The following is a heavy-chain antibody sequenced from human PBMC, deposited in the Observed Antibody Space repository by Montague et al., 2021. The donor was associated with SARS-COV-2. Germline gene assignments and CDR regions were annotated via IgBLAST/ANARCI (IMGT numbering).Heavy chain of an antibody. V-gene: IGHV4-34*01. CDR3: ARGQVTISGVLIFIPAAGHLDV. J-gene: IGHJ3*01. CDR1: SGSFSDYY. Sequence: SETLSLTCAVYSGSFSDYYWTWIRQSPGKGLEWIGEINHTGSATYNPSLKGRATLSRDTSTNQFSLKLQSVTPADTAVYYCARGQVTISGVLIFIPAAGHLDVWGQGTSVTVSS. D-gene: IGHD3-3*01. CDR2: INHTGSA.